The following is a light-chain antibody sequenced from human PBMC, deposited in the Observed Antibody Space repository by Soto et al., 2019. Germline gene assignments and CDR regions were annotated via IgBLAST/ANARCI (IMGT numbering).Light chain of an antibody. CDR2: DTS. CDR3: QQRVSWPPT. CDR1: QSVSRY. Sequence: EIGLTQSPATLSLSPGERATLSCRASQSVSRYLAWYQQKPGQAHRLLIHDTSTRATGVPDTFSGSGSGTEFTLTISSLEPEDFGMYYCQQRVSWPPTFGGGTHVEIK. J-gene: IGKJ4*01. V-gene: IGKV3-11*01.